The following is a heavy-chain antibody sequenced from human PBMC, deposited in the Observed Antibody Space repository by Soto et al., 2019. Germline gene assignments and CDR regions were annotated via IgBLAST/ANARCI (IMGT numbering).Heavy chain of an antibody. V-gene: IGHV4-39*01. CDR1: GGSISSSSYY. Sequence: TSETLSLTCTVSGGSISSSSYYWGWIRQPPGKGLEWIGSIYYSGSTYYNPSLKSRVTISVDTSKNQFSLKLSSVTAADTAVYYCAVGRSYSSSPLLGYWGQGTLVTVSS. CDR2: IYYSGST. D-gene: IGHD6-13*01. J-gene: IGHJ4*02. CDR3: AVGRSYSSSPLLGY.